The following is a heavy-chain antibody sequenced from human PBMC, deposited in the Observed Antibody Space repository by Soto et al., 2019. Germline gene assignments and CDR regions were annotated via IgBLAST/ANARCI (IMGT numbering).Heavy chain of an antibody. CDR2: INPSGGST. D-gene: IGHD3-10*01. CDR1: GYTFTSYY. J-gene: IGHJ6*02. Sequence: ASVKVSCKASGYTFTSYYMHWVRQAPGQGLEWMGIINPSGGSTSYAQKFQGRVTMTRDTSTSTVYMELSSLRSEDTAVYYCARDDGSGSYGLSYYYDCGMDVWGQGTTVTVSS. CDR3: ARDDGSGSYGLSYYYDCGMDV. V-gene: IGHV1-46*01.